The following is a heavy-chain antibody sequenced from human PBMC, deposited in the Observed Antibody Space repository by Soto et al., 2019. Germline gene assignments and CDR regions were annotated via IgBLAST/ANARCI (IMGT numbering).Heavy chain of an antibody. Sequence: EVQVAETGGGLIQPGGSLRLSCAASGFTVSSSYMSWVRQAPGKGLEWVSTIYTPGSTYYADSVKGRFTISRDISKNTLPLQMNSLRADDTAVYYCARGLVGSTTAFDYWGQGTLVTVSS. CDR1: GFTVSSSY. CDR2: IYTPGST. CDR3: ARGLVGSTTAFDY. V-gene: IGHV3-53*02. D-gene: IGHD1-26*01. J-gene: IGHJ4*02.